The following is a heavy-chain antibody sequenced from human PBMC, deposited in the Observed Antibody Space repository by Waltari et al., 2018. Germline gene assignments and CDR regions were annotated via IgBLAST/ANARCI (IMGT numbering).Heavy chain of an antibody. Sequence: EVQLVESGGGLVQPGGSLRLSCAASGFTFSSYWMSWVRQAPGKGLEWGANIKQDGSEKYYVDSVKGRFTISRDNAKNSLYLQMNSLRAEDTAVYYCASFRGWYYYGMDVWGQGTTVTVSS. CDR3: ASFRGWYYYGMDV. V-gene: IGHV3-7*01. J-gene: IGHJ6*02. CDR1: GFTFSSYW. CDR2: IKQDGSEK. D-gene: IGHD6-19*01.